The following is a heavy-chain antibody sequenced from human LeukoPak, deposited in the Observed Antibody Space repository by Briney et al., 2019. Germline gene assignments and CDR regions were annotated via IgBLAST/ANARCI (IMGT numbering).Heavy chain of an antibody. CDR3: ARDLYYDFWSGYYTAPDY. CDR2: ISSSSSYI. Sequence: GGSLRLSCAASGFTFSSYSMNWVRQAPGKGLEWVSSISSSSSYIYYADSVKGRFTISRDNAKNSLYLQMNSLRAEDTAVYYCARDLYYDFWSGYYTAPDYWGQGTLVTVSS. V-gene: IGHV3-21*01. CDR1: GFTFSSYS. D-gene: IGHD3-3*01. J-gene: IGHJ4*02.